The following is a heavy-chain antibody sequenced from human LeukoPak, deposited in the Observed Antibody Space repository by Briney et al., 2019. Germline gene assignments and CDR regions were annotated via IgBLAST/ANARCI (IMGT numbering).Heavy chain of an antibody. Sequence: GRSLRLSCVASGFTFSSYAMHWVRQAPGKGLEWVAVISYDGSNKYYADSVKGRFTISRDNSKNTLYLQMNSLRAEDTAVYYCAKEAAAGNPHYWGQGTLVTVSS. CDR2: ISYDGSNK. V-gene: IGHV3-30*04. J-gene: IGHJ4*02. D-gene: IGHD6-13*01. CDR3: AKEAAAGNPHY. CDR1: GFTFSSYA.